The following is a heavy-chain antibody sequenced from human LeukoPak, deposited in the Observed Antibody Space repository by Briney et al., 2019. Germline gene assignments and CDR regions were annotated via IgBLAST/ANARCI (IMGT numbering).Heavy chain of an antibody. Sequence: GGSLRLSCAASGFTFSSYWMSWVRQAPGKGLEWVANIKQDGSEKYYVESVKGRFTISRDNAKNSLYLQMNSLRAEDTAVYYCARDPVQMTTVTTVSYYYMDVWGKGTTVTVSS. CDR2: IKQDGSEK. J-gene: IGHJ6*03. CDR3: ARDPVQMTTVTTVSYYYMDV. V-gene: IGHV3-7*01. CDR1: GFTFSSYW. D-gene: IGHD4-11*01.